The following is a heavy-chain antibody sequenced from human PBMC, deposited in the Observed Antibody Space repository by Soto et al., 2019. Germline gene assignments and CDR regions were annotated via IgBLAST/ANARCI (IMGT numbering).Heavy chain of an antibody. CDR3: ARDSYDILTGYPYGMDV. Sequence: QVQLQESGPGLVKPSQTLSLTCTVSGGSISSGGYYWSWIRQHPGKGLEWIGYIYYSGSTYYNPXLKSRFTISVXXSXNXXSLKLSSVTAADTAVYYCARDSYDILTGYPYGMDVWGQGTTVTVSS. J-gene: IGHJ6*02. CDR2: IYYSGST. V-gene: IGHV4-31*03. CDR1: GGSISSGGYY. D-gene: IGHD3-9*01.